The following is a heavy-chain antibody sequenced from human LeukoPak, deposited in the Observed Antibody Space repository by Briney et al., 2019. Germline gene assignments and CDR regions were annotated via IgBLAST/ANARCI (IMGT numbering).Heavy chain of an antibody. V-gene: IGHV4-59*08. CDR2: IYYSWST. Sequence: SETLSLTCTVSGGSISSYYWSWIRQPPGKGLEWIGYIYYSWSTNYNPSLKSRVTISVDTSKNQFSLKLSSVTAADTAVYYCARGYCSGGSCYSYYYYSYMDVWGKGTTVTVSS. D-gene: IGHD2-15*01. CDR1: GGSISSYY. J-gene: IGHJ6*03. CDR3: ARGYCSGGSCYSYYYYSYMDV.